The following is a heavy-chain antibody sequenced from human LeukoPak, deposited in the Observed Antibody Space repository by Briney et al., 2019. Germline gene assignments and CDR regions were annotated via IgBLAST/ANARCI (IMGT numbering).Heavy chain of an antibody. D-gene: IGHD3-22*01. CDR2: ISGSGGST. V-gene: IGHV3-23*01. CDR1: GFTFSSYA. J-gene: IGHJ4*02. CDR3: AKNLVSGYVRIDY. Sequence: GGSLRLSCAASGFTFSSYAMSWFRKAPGRGLEWVSSISGSGGSTYYADSVKGWFTISRDNSKNTLYLQMNNLRAEDTAVYYCAKNLVSGYVRIDYWGQGTLVTVSS.